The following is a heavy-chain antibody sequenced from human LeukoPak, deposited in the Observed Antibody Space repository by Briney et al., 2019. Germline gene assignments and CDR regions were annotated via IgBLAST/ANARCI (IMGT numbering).Heavy chain of an antibody. CDR2: IYSGGST. CDR3: ARDRRITIFGVAPYYYMDV. D-gene: IGHD3-3*01. J-gene: IGHJ6*03. Sequence: GGSLRLSCAASGFTVSSNYMSWVRQAPGKGLEWVSVIYSGGSTYYADSVKGRFTISRDNSKNTLYLQMNSLRAEDTAVYYCARDRRITIFGVAPYYYMDVWGKGTTVTVSS. CDR1: GFTVSSNY. V-gene: IGHV3-53*01.